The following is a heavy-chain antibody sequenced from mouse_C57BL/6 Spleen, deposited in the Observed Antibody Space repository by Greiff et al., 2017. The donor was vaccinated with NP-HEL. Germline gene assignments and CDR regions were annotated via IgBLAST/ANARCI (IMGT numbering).Heavy chain of an antibody. J-gene: IGHJ4*01. V-gene: IGHV1-82*01. CDR3: AEMGDDAMDY. Sequence: QVQLKQSGPELVKPGASVKISCKASGYAFSSSWMNWVKQRPGKGLEWIGRIYPGDGDTNYNGKFKGKATLTADKSSSTAYMQLSSLTSEDSAVYFCAEMGDDAMDYWGQGTSVTVSS. CDR1: GYAFSSSW. CDR2: IYPGDGDT. D-gene: IGHD2-3*01.